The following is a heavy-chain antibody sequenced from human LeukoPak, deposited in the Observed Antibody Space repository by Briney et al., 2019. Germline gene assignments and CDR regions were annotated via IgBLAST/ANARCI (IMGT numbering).Heavy chain of an antibody. CDR2: IYSGGST. J-gene: IGHJ6*02. CDR1: GFTVSSNY. Sequence: GGSLRLSCAASGFTVSSNYMSWVRQAPGKGLEWVSVIYSGGSTYYADSVKGRFTISRDNSKNTLYLQMNSLRAEDTAVYYCARGSNARYGLNYYYYGMDVWGQGTTVTVSS. V-gene: IGHV3-66*01. D-gene: IGHD3/OR15-3a*01. CDR3: ARGSNARYGLNYYYYGMDV.